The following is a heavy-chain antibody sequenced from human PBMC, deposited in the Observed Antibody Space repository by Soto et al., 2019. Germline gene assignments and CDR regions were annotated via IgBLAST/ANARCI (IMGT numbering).Heavy chain of an antibody. V-gene: IGHV1-8*01. CDR3: ASPARNYDFWSGYSFDI. CDR1: GYTFTSYD. Sequence: ASVKVSCKASGYTFTSYDINWVRQATGQGLEWMGWMNPNSGNTGYAKKFQGRVTMTRNTSISTAYMELSSLRSEDTAVYYCASPARNYDFWSGYSFDIWGQGTMVTVSS. CDR2: MNPNSGNT. J-gene: IGHJ3*02. D-gene: IGHD3-3*01.